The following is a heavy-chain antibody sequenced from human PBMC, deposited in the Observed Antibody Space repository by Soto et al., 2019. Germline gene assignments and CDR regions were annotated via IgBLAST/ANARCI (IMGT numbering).Heavy chain of an antibody. D-gene: IGHD3-3*01. CDR3: AHTIFGLVPNCSHP. Sequence: SVKVSCKASGGTFSSYAISWVRQAPGQGLEWMGGIIPIFGTANYAQKFQGRVTITADESTSTAYMELSSLRSEDTAVYYCAHTIFGLVPNCSHPSGPAPLLTLSS. CDR1: GGTFSSYA. V-gene: IGHV1-69*13. J-gene: IGHJ5*02. CDR2: IIPIFGTA.